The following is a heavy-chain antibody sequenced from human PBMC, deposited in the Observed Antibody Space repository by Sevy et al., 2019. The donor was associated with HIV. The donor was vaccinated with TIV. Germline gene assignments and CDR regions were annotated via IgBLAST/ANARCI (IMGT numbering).Heavy chain of an antibody. CDR1: GFTFSSYS. CDR3: ATSITMGIMDV. CDR2: ISSSSSYI. D-gene: IGHD3-10*01. J-gene: IGHJ6*02. V-gene: IGHV3-21*01. Sequence: GGSLRLSCAASGFTFSSYSMNWVRQAPGKGLEWVSSISSSSSYIYYADSVKGRFTISRDNAKNSLYLQMNSLRAEDTAVYYCATSITMGIMDVWGQGTTVTVSS.